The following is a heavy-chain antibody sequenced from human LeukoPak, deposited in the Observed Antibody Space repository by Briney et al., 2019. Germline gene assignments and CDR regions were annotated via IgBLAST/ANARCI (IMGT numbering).Heavy chain of an antibody. CDR1: GYTFTSYG. D-gene: IGHD2-2*02. V-gene: IGHV1-18*01. Sequence: ASVKVSCKASGYTFTSYGISWVRQAPGQGLEWMGWISAYNGNTSYAQKLQGRVTMTTDTSTSTAYMELRSLRSDDTAVYYCARRDCSSTSCYTGYSSSFDYWGQGTLVTVSS. CDR2: ISAYNGNT. J-gene: IGHJ4*02. CDR3: ARRDCSSTSCYTGYSSSFDY.